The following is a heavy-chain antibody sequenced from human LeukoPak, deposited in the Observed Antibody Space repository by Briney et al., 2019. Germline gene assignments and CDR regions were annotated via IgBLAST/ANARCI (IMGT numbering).Heavy chain of an antibody. Sequence: GGSLRLSCAASGFTFSSYSMNWVRQAPGKGPEWVSSISSSSTYIYYADSVKGRFTISRDNAKNSLFLQLNSLRAEDTAVYYCARGLYSSSWYDFDYWGQGSLVTVSS. CDR3: ARGLYSSSWYDFDY. J-gene: IGHJ4*02. CDR2: ISSSSTYI. D-gene: IGHD6-13*01. V-gene: IGHV3-21*01. CDR1: GFTFSSYS.